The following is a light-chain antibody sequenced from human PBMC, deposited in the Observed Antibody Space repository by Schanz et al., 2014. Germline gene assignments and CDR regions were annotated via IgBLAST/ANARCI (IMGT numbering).Light chain of an antibody. CDR2: DVT. V-gene: IGLV2-8*01. CDR1: SSDIGRYNY. J-gene: IGLJ1*01. Sequence: QSALTQPPSASGSPGQSVTISCTGTSSDIGRYNYVSWYQHHPGKAPKLLIYDVTKRPSGVPDRFSGSKSGNTASLTVCGLQAEDEADYYCSSNGGVNIYVFGTGTKLTVL. CDR3: SSNGGVNIYV.